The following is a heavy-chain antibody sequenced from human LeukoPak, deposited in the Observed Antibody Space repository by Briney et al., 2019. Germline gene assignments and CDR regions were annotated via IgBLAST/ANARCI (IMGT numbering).Heavy chain of an antibody. CDR2: INPSGGST. CDR3: ASVRYYYDSSGYFQH. Sequence: GASVKVSCKASGYTFTSYYMHWVRQAPGQGLEWMGIINPSGGSTSYAQKFQGRVTMTGDTSTSTVYMELSSLRSEDTAVYYCASVRYYYDSSGYFQHWGQGTLVTVSS. V-gene: IGHV1-46*01. CDR1: GYTFTSYY. D-gene: IGHD3-22*01. J-gene: IGHJ1*01.